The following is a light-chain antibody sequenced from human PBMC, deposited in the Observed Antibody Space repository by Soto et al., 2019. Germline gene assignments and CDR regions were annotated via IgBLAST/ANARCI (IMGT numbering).Light chain of an antibody. Sequence: DIRMTQSPSTLSASVGDRVTITCRASQSINNWLAWYQQKPGKAPKLLIYDASSLESGVPSRFSGSASGTEFTLTISTLQPDDFATYYCHHYEIYPITFGQGTRLEI. J-gene: IGKJ5*01. CDR2: DAS. CDR3: HHYEIYPIT. V-gene: IGKV1-5*01. CDR1: QSINNW.